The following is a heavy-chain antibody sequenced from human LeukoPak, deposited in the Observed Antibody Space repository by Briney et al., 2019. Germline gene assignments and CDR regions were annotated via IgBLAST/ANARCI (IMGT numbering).Heavy chain of an antibody. Sequence: SETLSLTCAVYGGSFSGYYWSWIRQPPGKGLEWIGEINHSGSTNYNPSLKSRVTISVDTSKNQFSLKQSSVTAADTAVYYCARGLRRFGELRSNLDYWGQGTLVTVSS. J-gene: IGHJ4*02. CDR2: INHSGST. CDR1: GGSFSGYY. D-gene: IGHD3-10*01. CDR3: ARGLRRFGELRSNLDY. V-gene: IGHV4-34*01.